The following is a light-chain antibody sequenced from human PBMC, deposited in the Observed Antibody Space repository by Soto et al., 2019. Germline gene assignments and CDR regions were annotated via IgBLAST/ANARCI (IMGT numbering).Light chain of an antibody. CDR1: QSVSSN. CDR2: GAS. Sequence: EIVMMQAPATLSVSPGERATLSCRASQSVSSNLAWYQQKPGQAPRLLIYGASTRATGIPDRFSGSGSGTDFTLTISSLQPEDFATNYCQQVNSFPSTFGQATRLEIK. CDR3: QQVNSFPST. J-gene: IGKJ5*01. V-gene: IGKV3-15*01.